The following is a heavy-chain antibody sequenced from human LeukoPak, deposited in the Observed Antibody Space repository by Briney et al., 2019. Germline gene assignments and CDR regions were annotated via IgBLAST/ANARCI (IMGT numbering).Heavy chain of an antibody. Sequence: GGTLRLSCAASGFTFSDYYMSWIRQAPGKGLEWVPYISSSSSYTNYADSVKGRFTISRDNAKNSLYLQMNSLRAEDTAVYYCARVIAAPRTWGQGTLVTVSS. CDR3: ARVIAAPRT. J-gene: IGHJ5*02. CDR1: GFTFSDYY. V-gene: IGHV3-11*05. CDR2: ISSSSSYT. D-gene: IGHD6-13*01.